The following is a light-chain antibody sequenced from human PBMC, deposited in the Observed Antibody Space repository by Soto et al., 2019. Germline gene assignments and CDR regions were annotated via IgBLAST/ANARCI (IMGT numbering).Light chain of an antibody. Sequence: EIVLTQSPGTLSLSPGERATLSCRASQSVSSTYLAWYQQKPGQAPRLLISGASSRATGIQDRFSGSGSVTDFPLTISRLEPEDFAVYYCQHYRTASYTFGQGTKLEIK. V-gene: IGKV3-20*01. CDR1: QSVSSTY. CDR3: QHYRTASYT. CDR2: GAS. J-gene: IGKJ2*01.